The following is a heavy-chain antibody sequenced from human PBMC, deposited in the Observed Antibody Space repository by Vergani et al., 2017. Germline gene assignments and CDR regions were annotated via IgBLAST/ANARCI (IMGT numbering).Heavy chain of an antibody. CDR3: AGHSTVEWLVKLGWIDP. V-gene: IGHV4-39*01. CDR2: IYYSGST. J-gene: IGHJ5*02. CDR1: GVSIRSRNYY. D-gene: IGHD6-19*01. Sequence: QLQLQESGPGLVKPSATLSLTCSVSGVSIRSRNYYWGWIRQPPGKGLEWIASIYYSGSTYYTPSLKSRVTISVDTSKNQFSLRLSSVTAADTAVYFCAGHSTVEWLVKLGWIDPWGQGILVTVSS.